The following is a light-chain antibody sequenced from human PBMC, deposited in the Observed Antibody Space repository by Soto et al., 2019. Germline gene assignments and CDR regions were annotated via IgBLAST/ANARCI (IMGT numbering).Light chain of an antibody. J-gene: IGKJ4*01. CDR1: QSVSSSY. V-gene: IGKV3-20*01. CDR3: QQYGSSPLT. Sequence: EIVLTQSPCTLSSSPGERATLTCGASQSVSSSYLAWYQQKTGQAPRLLIYGASSRATGIPDRFSGSGYGTDFDLTISRLETEDFAVYYCQQYGSSPLTFGGGTKVDIK. CDR2: GAS.